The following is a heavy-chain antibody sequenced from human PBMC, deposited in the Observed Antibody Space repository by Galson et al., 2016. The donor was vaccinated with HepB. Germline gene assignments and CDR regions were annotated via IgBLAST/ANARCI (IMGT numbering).Heavy chain of an antibody. J-gene: IGHJ5*02. Sequence: SVKVSCKASGVTFSNFAISWLRQAPGQGLEWIGGITPLFGSTKYAQKFQGRVTITADKSTTTVYMDLSSLRAEDTAVYYCTRGGGSTMVWGVMPGWFDPWGQGTLVTVSS. CDR3: TRGGGSTMVWGVMPGWFDP. CDR1: GVTFSNFA. CDR2: ITPLFGST. V-gene: IGHV1-69*06. D-gene: IGHD3-10*01.